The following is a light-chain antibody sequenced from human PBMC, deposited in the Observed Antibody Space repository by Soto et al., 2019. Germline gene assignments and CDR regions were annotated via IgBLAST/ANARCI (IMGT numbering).Light chain of an antibody. Sequence: LTQPPSASGSPGQSVTISCTGTSSDVGAYNYVSWYQQHPGKAPKLMIYEVTKRPSGVPDRFSGSKSGNTASLTVSGLQAEDEADYYCQSYDISLHNYVFGTGTKVTV. CDR3: QSYDISLHNYV. CDR2: EVT. V-gene: IGLV2-8*01. CDR1: SSDVGAYNY. J-gene: IGLJ1*01.